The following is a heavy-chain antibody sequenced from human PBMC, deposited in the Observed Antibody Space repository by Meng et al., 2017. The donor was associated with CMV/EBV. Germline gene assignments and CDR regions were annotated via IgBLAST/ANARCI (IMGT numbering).Heavy chain of an antibody. CDR1: GGSISSSSYY. J-gene: IGHJ6*02. CDR2: MYYTGGT. D-gene: IGHD6-13*01. V-gene: IGHV4-39*01. CDR3: ARHSPLGYYYGLDV. Sequence: SETLSLTCTVSGGSISSSSYYWGWIRQPPGKGLEWIGSMYYTGGTYYNLSLKSRVTMSVDTSRTRFSLKLSSVTAADTAVYYCARHSPLGYYYGLDVWGQGTTVTVSS.